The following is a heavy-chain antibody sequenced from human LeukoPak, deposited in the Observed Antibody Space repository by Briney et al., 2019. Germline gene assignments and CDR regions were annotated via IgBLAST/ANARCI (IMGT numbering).Heavy chain of an antibody. J-gene: IGHJ5*02. Sequence: GGSLRLSCAASGFTFSSYAMSWVRQAPGKGLEWVSAISGSGGSTYYADSVKGRFTISRDNSKNTLYLQMNSLRAEDTAVYHCAKGQVGATRKGWFDPWGQGTLVTVSS. D-gene: IGHD1-26*01. CDR2: ISGSGGST. CDR3: AKGQVGATRKGWFDP. CDR1: GFTFSSYA. V-gene: IGHV3-23*01.